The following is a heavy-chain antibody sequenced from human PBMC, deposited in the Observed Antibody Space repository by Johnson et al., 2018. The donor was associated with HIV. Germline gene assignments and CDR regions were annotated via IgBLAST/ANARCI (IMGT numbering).Heavy chain of an antibody. V-gene: IGHV3-9*01. CDR3: AKGGPLFVDAFDI. J-gene: IGHJ3*02. CDR1: GFTFSSYW. Sequence: VRLVESGGGVVQPGKSLRLSCAASGFTFSSYWMSWVRQAPGKGLEWVSGISWNSDTIGYADSVKGRFAISRDNAKNSLYLQMNSLRAEDTALYYCAKGGPLFVDAFDIWGLGTMVTVSS. D-gene: IGHD3-3*01. CDR2: ISWNSDTI.